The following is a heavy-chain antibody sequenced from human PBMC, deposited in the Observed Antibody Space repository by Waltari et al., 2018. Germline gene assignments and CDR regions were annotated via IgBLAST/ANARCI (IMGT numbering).Heavy chain of an antibody. D-gene: IGHD1-20*01. Sequence: EVQLVESGGYLVQPGGSLRLSCAASGFTFSKYWIHWVRQTPGKGLEWVSHIKGDGGNIKFSDSLKGRFTVSSDNAKNTVYLQISSLRAEDTAVYYCARSNNFAFDYWGQGTLVTVSS. CDR2: IKGDGGNI. CDR1: GFTFSKYW. V-gene: IGHV3-74*01. CDR3: ARSNNFAFDY. J-gene: IGHJ4*02.